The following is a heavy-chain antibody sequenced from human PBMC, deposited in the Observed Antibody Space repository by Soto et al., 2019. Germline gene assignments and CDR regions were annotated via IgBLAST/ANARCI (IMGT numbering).Heavy chain of an antibody. D-gene: IGHD2-2*01. V-gene: IGHV1-69*13. J-gene: IGHJ6*02. CDR1: GGTFSSYA. Sequence: SVKVSCKASGGTFSSYAISWVRQAPGQGLEWMGGVIPIFGTANYAQKFQGRVTITADESTSTAYMELSSLRSEDTAVYYCARDRYCSSTSCYWGLGYYYGMDVWGQGTTVTVSS. CDR2: VIPIFGTA. CDR3: ARDRYCSSTSCYWGLGYYYGMDV.